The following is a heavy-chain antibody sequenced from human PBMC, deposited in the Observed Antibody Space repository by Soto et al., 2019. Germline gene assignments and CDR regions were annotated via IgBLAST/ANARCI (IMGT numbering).Heavy chain of an antibody. Sequence: SETLSLTCAVSGGSISSGGYSWSWIRQPPGKGLEWIGYIYHSGNTYYNPSLKSRVTISVDRSKNQFSLKLSSVTAADTAVYYCARSGYSYGPNPLLYWGQGTLVTVSS. CDR1: GGSISSGGYS. V-gene: IGHV4-30-2*01. CDR3: ARSGYSYGPNPLLY. J-gene: IGHJ4*02. D-gene: IGHD5-18*01. CDR2: IYHSGNT.